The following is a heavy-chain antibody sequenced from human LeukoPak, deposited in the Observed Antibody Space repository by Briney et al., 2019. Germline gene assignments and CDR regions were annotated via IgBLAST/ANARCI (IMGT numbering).Heavy chain of an antibody. Sequence: GGSLLLSCAASGFTFSSYAMSWVRQAPGKGLEWVSAISGSGGSTYYADSVKGRFTISRDNSKNTLYLQMNSLRAEDTAVYYCAKMVWNYELGWFDPWGQGTLVTVSS. J-gene: IGHJ5*02. V-gene: IGHV3-23*01. CDR2: ISGSGGST. CDR1: GFTFSSYA. CDR3: AKMVWNYELGWFDP. D-gene: IGHD1-7*01.